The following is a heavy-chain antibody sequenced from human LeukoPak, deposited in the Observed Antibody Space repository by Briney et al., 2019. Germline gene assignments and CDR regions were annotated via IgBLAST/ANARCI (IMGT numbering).Heavy chain of an antibody. D-gene: IGHD3-10*01. CDR1: RFTFSTYA. CDR2: ISGSDGST. Sequence: GGSLRLSCAASRFTFSTYAMSWVRQPPGKGLEWVSAISGSDGSTYYADSVKGRFTISRDNSKNTLYLQMNSLRAEDTAVYYCVKYGADVWGQGTTVAVSS. V-gene: IGHV3-23*01. CDR3: VKYGADV. J-gene: IGHJ6*02.